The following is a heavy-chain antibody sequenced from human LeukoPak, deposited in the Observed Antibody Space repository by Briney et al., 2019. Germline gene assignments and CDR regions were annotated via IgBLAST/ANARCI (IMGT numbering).Heavy chain of an antibody. CDR1: GFTFSRYA. J-gene: IGHJ4*02. D-gene: IGHD5-18*01. V-gene: IGHV3-23*01. Sequence: GGSLRLSCAASGFTFSRYAMSWVRQAPGKGLEWVSGIGGSGGNTYYADSVKGRFTISRDNSMNTLYLQMNSLRAEDTAVYYCAKGLPPTYSYGQMGLDYWGQGTLVTVSS. CDR2: IGGSGGNT. CDR3: AKGLPPTYSYGQMGLDY.